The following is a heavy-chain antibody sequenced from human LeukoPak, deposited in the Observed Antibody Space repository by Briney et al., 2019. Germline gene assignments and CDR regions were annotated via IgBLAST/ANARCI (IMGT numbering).Heavy chain of an antibody. V-gene: IGHV4-34*01. CDR2: INHCGST. D-gene: IGHD6-13*01. Sequence: SETLSLTWAVYGGSFSGYYWSWIRQPPGKGLEWIGEINHCGSTNYNPSLKSRVTISVDTSKNQFSLKLSSVTAADTAVYYCARRRAAAGPDYWGQGTLVTVSS. CDR3: ARRRAAAGPDY. CDR1: GGSFSGYY. J-gene: IGHJ4*02.